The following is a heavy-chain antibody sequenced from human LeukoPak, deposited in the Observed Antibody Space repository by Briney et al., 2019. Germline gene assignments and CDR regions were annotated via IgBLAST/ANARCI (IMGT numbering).Heavy chain of an antibody. CDR3: AKDPGPGYGSGKGLYYFDY. J-gene: IGHJ4*02. CDR2: ISYDGSNK. Sequence: GRSLRLSCAASGFTFSSYGMHWVRQAPGKGLEWVAVISYDGSNKYYADSVKGRFTISRDNSKNTLYLQMNSLRAEDTAVYYCAKDPGPGYGSGKGLYYFDYWGQGTLVTVSS. CDR1: GFTFSSYG. D-gene: IGHD3-10*01. V-gene: IGHV3-30*18.